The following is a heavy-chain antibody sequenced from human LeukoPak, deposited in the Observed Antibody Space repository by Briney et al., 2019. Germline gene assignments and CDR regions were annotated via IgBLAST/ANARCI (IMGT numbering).Heavy chain of an antibody. Sequence: GGSLRLSCAASGFTFSNYDLNWVRQAPGKGLEWVPSISSSGSTINYADSVKGRFTISRDIAENSLYLQMNSLRAEDTAVYYCARGLRNTIFGGRYYWGQGTLVSVSS. V-gene: IGHV3-48*03. D-gene: IGHD3-3*01. CDR2: ISSSGSTI. CDR3: ARGLRNTIFGGRYY. J-gene: IGHJ4*02. CDR1: GFTFSNYD.